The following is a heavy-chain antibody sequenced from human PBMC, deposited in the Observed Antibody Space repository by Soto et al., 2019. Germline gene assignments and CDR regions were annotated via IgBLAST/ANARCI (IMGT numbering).Heavy chain of an antibody. CDR3: XXXXXXXXXAXF. CDR2: ISSSGSAI. Sequence: EVQLVESGGGLVQPGGSLRLSCAASGFTFRSYGMSWVRQAPGXXLEWLSYISSSGSAIYYADSVKGRFTISRDNAKASLYLXXXSXXXXXTXXXXXXXXXXXXXXAXFWGQGTPVTVSS. CDR1: GFTFRSYG. J-gene: IGHJ4*02. V-gene: IGHV3-48*03.